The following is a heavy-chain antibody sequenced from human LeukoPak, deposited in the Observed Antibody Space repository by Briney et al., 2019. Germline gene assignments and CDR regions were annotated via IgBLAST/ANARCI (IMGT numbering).Heavy chain of an antibody. V-gene: IGHV3-30-3*01. J-gene: IGHJ6*02. CDR2: ISYDGSNK. CDR1: GFTFNNAW. Sequence: PGGSLRLSCAASGFTFNNAWMNWVRQAPGKGLEWVAVISYDGSNKYYADSVKGRFTISRDNSKNTLYLQMNSLRAEDTAVYYCARGKFLHGMDVWGQGTTVTVSS. CDR3: ARGKFLHGMDV.